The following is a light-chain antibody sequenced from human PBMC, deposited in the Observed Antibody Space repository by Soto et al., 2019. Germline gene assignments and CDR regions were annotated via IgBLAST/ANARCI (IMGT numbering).Light chain of an antibody. CDR2: DVT. CDR1: SSDVGGYDY. Sequence: QSALTQPASVSGSPGQSIAISCTGTSSDVGGYDYVSWYQQHPGKAPKLMIYDVTDRPSGVSNRFSGSKSGNTASLTISGLQAEDEAEYYCISYTSSSLYVFGTGIKLTVL. CDR3: ISYTSSSLYV. J-gene: IGLJ1*01. V-gene: IGLV2-14*01.